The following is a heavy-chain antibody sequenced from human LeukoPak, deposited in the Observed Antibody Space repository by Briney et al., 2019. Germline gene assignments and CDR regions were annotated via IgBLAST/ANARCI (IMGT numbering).Heavy chain of an antibody. CDR3: AKSPYSSSPPDY. Sequence: HPGGSLRLSCAASGFTFTSSGTHWVRQAPGKGLEWVAFIRFDGSNKYYADSVKGRFTISRDNSKNTLYLQMNSLRAEDTAVYYCAKSPYSSSPPDYWGQGTLVTVSS. CDR1: GFTFTSSG. CDR2: IRFDGSNK. V-gene: IGHV3-30*02. J-gene: IGHJ4*02. D-gene: IGHD6-6*01.